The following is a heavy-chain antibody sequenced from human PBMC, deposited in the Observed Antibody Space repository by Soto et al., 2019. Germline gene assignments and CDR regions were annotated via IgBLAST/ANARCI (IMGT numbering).Heavy chain of an antibody. CDR3: SRLVGATSSFDY. CDR2: IRSKANSYAT. D-gene: IGHD1-26*01. Sequence: GGSLRLSCAGSGVTFSGSAMHWVRQASGKGLEWVGRIRSKANSYATAYAASVKGRFTISRDDSKNTAYLQMNSLKSEDTAIYYCSRLVGATSSFDYWGQGTLVTVSS. CDR1: GVTFSGSA. V-gene: IGHV3-73*01. J-gene: IGHJ4*02.